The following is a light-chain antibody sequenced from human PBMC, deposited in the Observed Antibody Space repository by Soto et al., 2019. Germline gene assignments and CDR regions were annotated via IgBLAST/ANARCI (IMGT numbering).Light chain of an antibody. CDR1: SSNIGRNY. CDR2: SNN. CDR3: AAWDDSLRGV. J-gene: IGLJ3*02. Sequence: QPVLSQPPSVSGTPGQTVTISCSGSSSNIGRNYVFWYQQVPGTAPKLLIYSNNQRPSGVPDRFSGSKSGTSASLAISGLRSEDEADYYCAAWDDSLRGVFGGGTKLTVL. V-gene: IGLV1-47*02.